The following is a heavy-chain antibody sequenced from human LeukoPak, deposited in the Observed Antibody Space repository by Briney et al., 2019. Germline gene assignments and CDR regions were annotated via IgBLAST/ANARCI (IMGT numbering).Heavy chain of an antibody. CDR1: GVSISSDSDY. D-gene: IGHD3-9*01. V-gene: IGHV4-39*01. J-gene: IGHJ3*02. Sequence: SETLSLTCYVSGVSISSDSDYWGWIRLPPGKGLEWIGSLYSSGVSVYNPSLKSRVTMSVDTSKNQFSLKLSSVTAADTAVYYCASSSGDILTGLFSGDAFDTWGQGTMVTVSS. CDR3: ASSSGDILTGLFSGDAFDT. CDR2: LYSSGVS.